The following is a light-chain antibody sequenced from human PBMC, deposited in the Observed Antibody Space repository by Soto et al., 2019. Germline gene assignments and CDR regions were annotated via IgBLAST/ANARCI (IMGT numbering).Light chain of an antibody. CDR2: DVT. J-gene: IGLJ2*01. Sequence: QSALTQPRSVSGSPGQSVTISCTGTSSDVGIYNYVSWYQQHPGKAPKLIIFDVTKRPSGVPDRFSGSKSGNTASLTISGLQAEDEADYFCCSYGGAYTFLIFGGGTKVTVL. V-gene: IGLV2-11*01. CDR1: SSDVGIYNY. CDR3: CSYGGAYTFLI.